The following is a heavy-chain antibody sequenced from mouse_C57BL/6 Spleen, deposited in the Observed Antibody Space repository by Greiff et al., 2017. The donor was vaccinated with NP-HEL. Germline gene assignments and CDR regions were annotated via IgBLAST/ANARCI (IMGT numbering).Heavy chain of an antibody. J-gene: IGHJ4*01. CDR2: INPNNGGT. D-gene: IGHD2-12*01. CDR3: ARGEFYYSNAMDY. Sequence: EVQLQQSGPELVKPGASVKISCKASGYTFTDYYMNWVKQSHGKSLEWIGDINPNNGGTSYNQKFKGKATLTVDKSSSTAYMELRSLTSEDSAVYYCARGEFYYSNAMDYWGQGTSVTVSS. CDR1: GYTFTDYY. V-gene: IGHV1-26*01.